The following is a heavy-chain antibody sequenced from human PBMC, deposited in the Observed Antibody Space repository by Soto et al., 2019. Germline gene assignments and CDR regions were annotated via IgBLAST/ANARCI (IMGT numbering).Heavy chain of an antibody. D-gene: IGHD4-17*01. V-gene: IGHV4-31*03. CDR1: GGSISSGGYY. CDR2: IYYSGST. J-gene: IGHJ4*02. CDR3: ARVDYGDYEGVL. Sequence: SETLSLTCPVSGGSISSGGYYWSWIRQHPGKGLEWIGYIYYSGSTYYNPSLKSRVTISVDTSKNQFSLKLSSVTAADTAVYYCARVDYGDYEGVLWGQGTLVTVSS.